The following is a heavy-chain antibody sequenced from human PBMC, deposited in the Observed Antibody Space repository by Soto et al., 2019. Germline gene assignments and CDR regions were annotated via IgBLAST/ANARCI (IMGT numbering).Heavy chain of an antibody. CDR2: FDPEDGET. J-gene: IGHJ6*02. CDR1: GYTLTELS. D-gene: IGHD3-16*02. V-gene: IGHV1-24*01. Sequence: ASVKVSCKVSGYTLTELSMHWVRQAPGKGLEWMGGFDPEDGETIYAQKFQGRVTMTEDTSTDTAYMELSSLGSEDTAVYYCATGGKYDYVWGSYRSGVYYYYGMDVWGQGTTVTVSS. CDR3: ATGGKYDYVWGSYRSGVYYYYGMDV.